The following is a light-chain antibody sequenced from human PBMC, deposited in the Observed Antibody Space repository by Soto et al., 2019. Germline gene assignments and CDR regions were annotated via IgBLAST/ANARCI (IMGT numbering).Light chain of an antibody. Sequence: QSVLTQPPSASGTPGQRVTISCSGSSSNVGVNFVYWYQHLPGTAPKLLIYRNDQRPSGVPDRFSGSKSGTSSSLAISGLRFEDEADYYCEAWDASLRGRLFGTGTKVTVL. CDR3: EAWDASLRGRL. V-gene: IGLV1-47*01. J-gene: IGLJ1*01. CDR1: SSNVGVNF. CDR2: RND.